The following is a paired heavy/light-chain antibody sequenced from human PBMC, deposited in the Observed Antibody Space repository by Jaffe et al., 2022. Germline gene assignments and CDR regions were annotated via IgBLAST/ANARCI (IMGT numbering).Light chain of an antibody. Sequence: QSVLTQPPSASGTPGQRVTISCSGSSSNIGSNTVNWYQQLPGTAPQLLIYSNNQRPSGVPDRFSGSKSGTSASLAISGLQSEDEADYYCAAWDDSLNGWVFGGGTKLTVL. CDR1: SSNIGSNT. CDR2: SNN. V-gene: IGLV1-44*01. J-gene: IGLJ3*02. CDR3: AAWDDSLNGWV.
Heavy chain of an antibody. D-gene: IGHD6-13*01. CDR2: ISATGGST. V-gene: IGHV3-23*01. CDR3: AKGGKSSWHHFES. CDR1: GFTFSNCA. Sequence: EVLLLESGGGLEQPGGSLRLSCAASGFTFSNCAMSWVRQAPGKGLEWVSSISATGGSTYYADSMKGRFTISRDNFKNTLFLQMNSLRAEDTAVYYCAKGGKSSWHHFESWGQGTLVTVSS. J-gene: IGHJ4*02.